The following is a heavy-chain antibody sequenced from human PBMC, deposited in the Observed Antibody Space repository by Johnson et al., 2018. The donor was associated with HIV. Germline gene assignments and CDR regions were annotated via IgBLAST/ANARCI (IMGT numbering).Heavy chain of an antibody. D-gene: IGHD6-13*01. CDR3: AREQELIGERAVEI. CDR2: MNGDGSSP. CDR1: GFTFSNYW. V-gene: IGHV3-74*01. Sequence: VQLVESGGGLVQPGGSLRLSCAASGFTFSNYWMHWVRQAPGKGLVWVSRMNGDGSSPTYADSVKGRFTISRDNAKNTLYLQMNRLRVEDTAVYYCAREQELIGERAVEIWGQGTMVTVSS. J-gene: IGHJ3*02.